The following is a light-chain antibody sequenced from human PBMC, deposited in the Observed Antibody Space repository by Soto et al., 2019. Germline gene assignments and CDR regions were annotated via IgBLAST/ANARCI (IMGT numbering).Light chain of an antibody. CDR1: SSDVGVYNY. J-gene: IGLJ2*01. CDR3: SSYTNYSTVV. V-gene: IGLV2-14*03. CDR2: NVN. Sequence: QSALTQVASVSGSPGQSITISCTGTSSDVGVYNYVSWYLQHPGKAPKLMIYNVNYRPSWVSNRFSGSKSGNTASLNISGLQAEDEGTYYCSSYTNYSTVVFGGGTKLTVL.